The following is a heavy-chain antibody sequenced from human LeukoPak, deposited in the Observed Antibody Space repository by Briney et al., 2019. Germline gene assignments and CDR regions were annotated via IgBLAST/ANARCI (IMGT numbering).Heavy chain of an antibody. Sequence: PGGSLRLSCAASGFTFSSYSMNWVRQAPGKGLEWVSYISSSSSTIYYADSVKGRFTISRDNAKNSLYLQMNSLRAEDTAVYYCAREVSIRAYGSGSYPVYYYYMDVWGKGTTVTVSS. V-gene: IGHV3-48*01. CDR3: AREVSIRAYGSGSYPVYYYYMDV. CDR2: ISSSSSTI. D-gene: IGHD3-10*01. CDR1: GFTFSSYS. J-gene: IGHJ6*03.